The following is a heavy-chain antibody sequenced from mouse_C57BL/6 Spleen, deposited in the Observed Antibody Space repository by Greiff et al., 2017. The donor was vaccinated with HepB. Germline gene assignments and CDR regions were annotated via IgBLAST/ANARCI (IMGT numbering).Heavy chain of an antibody. CDR1: GEELRRAG. J-gene: IGHJ3*01. V-gene: IGHV1-82*01. Sequence: GQELEKRGGEGKREGKEEGEELRRAGRTRGKKRRGEGLGCIGRIGAGDGDTNYNGKFKGKATLTADKSSSTAYMQLSSLTSEDSAVYFCATGSRDVAWFAYWGQGTLVTVSA. CDR2: IGAGDGDT. CDR3: ATGSRDVAWFAY. D-gene: IGHD1-1*01.